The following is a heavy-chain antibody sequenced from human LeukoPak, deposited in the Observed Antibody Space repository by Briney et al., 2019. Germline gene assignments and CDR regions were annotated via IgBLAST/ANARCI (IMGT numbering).Heavy chain of an antibody. CDR1: GFTFSSYA. Sequence: GGSLRLSCAASGFTFSSYAMSWVRQAPGKGLEWVAVISYDGSNKYYADSVKGRFTISRDNSKNTLYLQMNSLRAEDTAVYYCARDKEVYDFWSGYSPSGMDVWGQGTTVTVSS. CDR3: ARDKEVYDFWSGYSPSGMDV. CDR2: ISYDGSNK. J-gene: IGHJ6*02. V-gene: IGHV3-30-3*01. D-gene: IGHD3-3*01.